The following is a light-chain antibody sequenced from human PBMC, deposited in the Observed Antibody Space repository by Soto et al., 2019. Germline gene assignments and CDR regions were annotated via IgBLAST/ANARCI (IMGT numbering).Light chain of an antibody. Sequence: EIVLTQSPGTLSLSPGERATLSCRTSQSVSNNYLAWYQQKPGQAPRLLIYGASSRATGIPDRFSGSGSGTDFTLTISRLEPEDFAVYYCQQYGSSLTWTFGQGTKVEIQ. V-gene: IGKV3-20*01. CDR1: QSVSNNY. CDR3: QQYGSSLTWT. J-gene: IGKJ1*01. CDR2: GAS.